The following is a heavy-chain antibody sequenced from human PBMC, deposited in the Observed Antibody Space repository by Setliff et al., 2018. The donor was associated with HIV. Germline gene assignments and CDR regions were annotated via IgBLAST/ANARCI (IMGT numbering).Heavy chain of an antibody. Sequence: SETLSLTCIVSGGSISSYYWSWIRQSPGKGLEWIGYIYYSGSTNYNPSLKSRVTILVDTSKNQFSLKLNSVTAADTAVYYCARATFSSSWYFDLWGRGTLVTVSS. J-gene: IGHJ2*01. CDR2: IYYSGST. D-gene: IGHD6-13*01. CDR3: ARATFSSSWYFDL. CDR1: GGSISSYY. V-gene: IGHV4-59*01.